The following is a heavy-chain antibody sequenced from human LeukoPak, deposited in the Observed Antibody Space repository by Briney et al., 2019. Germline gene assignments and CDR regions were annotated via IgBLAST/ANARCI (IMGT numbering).Heavy chain of an antibody. J-gene: IGHJ6*02. CDR2: ISYDGSNK. CDR3: ARSGDGYNPYYYYYGMDV. D-gene: IGHD5-24*01. V-gene: IGHV3-30-3*01. CDR1: GFTFSSYA. Sequence: GGSLRLSCAASGFTFSSYAMHWVRQAPGKGLEWVAVISYDGSNKYYADSVKGRFTISRGNSKNTLYLQMNSLRAEDTAVYYCARSGDGYNPYYYYYGMDVWGQGTTVTVSS.